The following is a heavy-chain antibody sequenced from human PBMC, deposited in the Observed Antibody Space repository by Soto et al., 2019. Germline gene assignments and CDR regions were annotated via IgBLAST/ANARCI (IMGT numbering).Heavy chain of an antibody. V-gene: IGHV3-74*01. CDR3: ERAPPLHTATLSY. CDR1: GFTFSSYW. Sequence: GGALRPSCAAPGFTFSSYWMHWVRQAPGKGLVWVSRINSDGSSQRSADHAKGRLTIHRQKAKNTMYLQMNSMRAEETAVYYCERAPPLHTATLSYWGQGTLVTVSS. CDR2: INSDGSSQ. D-gene: IGHD2-15*01. J-gene: IGHJ4*02.